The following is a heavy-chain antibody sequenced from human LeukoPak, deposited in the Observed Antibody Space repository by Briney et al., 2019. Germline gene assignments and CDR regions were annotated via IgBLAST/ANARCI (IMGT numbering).Heavy chain of an antibody. J-gene: IGHJ3*02. CDR1: GFTFSTYG. V-gene: IGHV3-30*02. Sequence: GGSLRLSCAASGFTFSTYGMHWVRQAPGKGLEWVAFIRYDGRNKYYADSVKGRFTISRDNSKNSLCLQMNSLRAEDTALYYCAKSRLSGINDAFDIWGQGTMVTVSS. CDR3: AKSRLSGINDAFDI. D-gene: IGHD3-3*01. CDR2: IRYDGRNK.